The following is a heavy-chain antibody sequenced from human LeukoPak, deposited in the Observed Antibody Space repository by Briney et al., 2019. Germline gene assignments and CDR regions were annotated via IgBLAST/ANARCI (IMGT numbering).Heavy chain of an antibody. CDR2: VHYSGGS. J-gene: IGHJ5*02. CDR1: GGSISSTTYY. Sequence: SETLSLTCTVSGGSISSTTYYWGWIRQSPGKGLEWIGSVHYSGGSYYNPSLKSRVTISLNTSQNQFSLGLSSVTAADTAVYYCARDLAKYYYDSSGYYEGYWFDPWGQGTLVTVSS. D-gene: IGHD3-22*01. V-gene: IGHV4-39*07. CDR3: ARDLAKYYYDSSGYYEGYWFDP.